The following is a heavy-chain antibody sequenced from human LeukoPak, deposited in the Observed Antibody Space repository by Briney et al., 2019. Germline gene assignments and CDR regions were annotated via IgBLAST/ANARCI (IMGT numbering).Heavy chain of an antibody. CDR1: GFTFSSHL. J-gene: IGHJ4*02. CDR2: IKHDGSEK. V-gene: IGHV3-7*01. Sequence: QTGGSLRLSCAASGFTFSSHLMSWVRQAPGKGLEWVAYIKHDGSEKDYVNSVKGRFTISRDNAKNSLYLQMNSLSAEDTAVYYCARKYSWGQGNLVTVSS. CDR3: ARKYS.